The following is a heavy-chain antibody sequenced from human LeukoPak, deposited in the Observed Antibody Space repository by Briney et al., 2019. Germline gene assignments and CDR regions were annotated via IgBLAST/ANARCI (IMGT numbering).Heavy chain of an antibody. V-gene: IGHV3-30*03. CDR3: ARDLGGWDVDTAMYYYYGMDV. D-gene: IGHD5-18*01. CDR2: ISYDGSNK. Sequence: PGGSLRLSCAASGFTFSSYGMHWVRQAPGKGLEWVAVISYDGSNKYYADSVKGRFTISRDNSKNTLYLQMNSLRAEDTAVYYCARDLGGWDVDTAMYYYYGMDVWGQGTTVTVSS. CDR1: GFTFSSYG. J-gene: IGHJ6*02.